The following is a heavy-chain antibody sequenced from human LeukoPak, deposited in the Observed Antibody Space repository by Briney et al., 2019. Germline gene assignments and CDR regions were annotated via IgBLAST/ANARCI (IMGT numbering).Heavy chain of an antibody. D-gene: IGHD1-26*01. V-gene: IGHV3-74*01. Sequence: GGSLRLSCAASGFTFSSYWMHWVRQAPGKGLVWVSRINKDGSSTTYADSVKGRFTISRDNAENTLYLQLSSLRGEDTAVYYCARGSGDWFDPWGQGSLVTVSS. CDR2: INKDGSST. CDR1: GFTFSSYW. CDR3: ARGSGDWFDP. J-gene: IGHJ5*02.